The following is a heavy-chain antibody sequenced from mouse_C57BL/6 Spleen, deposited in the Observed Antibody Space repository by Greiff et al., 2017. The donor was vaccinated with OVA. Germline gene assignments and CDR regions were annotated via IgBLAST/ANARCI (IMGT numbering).Heavy chain of an antibody. J-gene: IGHJ4*01. Sequence: EVQLQQSGPELVKPGASVKISCKASGYTFTDYYMNWVKQSHGKSLEWIGDINPNNGGTSYNQKFKGKATLTVDKSSSTAYMELRSLTSEDSAVYYCARLDSSGSYAMDYWGQGTSVTVSS. CDR2: INPNNGGT. D-gene: IGHD3-2*02. CDR1: GYTFTDYY. V-gene: IGHV1-26*01. CDR3: ARLDSSGSYAMDY.